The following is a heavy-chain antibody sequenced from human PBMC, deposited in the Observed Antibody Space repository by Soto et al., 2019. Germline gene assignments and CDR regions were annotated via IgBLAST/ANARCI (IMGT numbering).Heavy chain of an antibody. J-gene: IGHJ6*02. D-gene: IGHD6-6*01. V-gene: IGHV1-24*01. CDR2: FDPEDGET. CDR1: GYTLTELS. CDR3: ATDAPGIAARLPYYYGMDV. Sequence: AAVKVSCKVSGYTLTELSMHWVRQAPGKGLEWMGGFDPEDGETIFAQKFQGRVTMTEDTSTDTAYMERSSLRSEDTAVYYCATDAPGIAARLPYYYGMDVWGQGTTVT.